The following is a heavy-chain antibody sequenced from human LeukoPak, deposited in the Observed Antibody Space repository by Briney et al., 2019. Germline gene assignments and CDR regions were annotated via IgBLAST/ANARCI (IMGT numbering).Heavy chain of an antibody. CDR1: GFTFSSYW. CDR2: IKQDGSEK. V-gene: IGHV3-7*01. CDR3: ARDAHLFEYDSKET. D-gene: IGHD3-22*01. Sequence: QAGGSLRLSCAASGFTFSSYWMSWVRQAPGKGLEWVANIKQDGSEKYYVDSVKGRFTISRDNAKNSLYLQMNSLRAENTAVYYCARDAHLFEYDSKETWGQGTLVTVSS. J-gene: IGHJ4*02.